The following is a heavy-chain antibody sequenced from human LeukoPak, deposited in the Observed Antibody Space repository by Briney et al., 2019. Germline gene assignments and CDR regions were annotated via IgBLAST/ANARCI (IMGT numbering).Heavy chain of an antibody. CDR3: ARVVIVDTAMVDY. D-gene: IGHD5-18*01. Sequence: GGSLRLSCAVFGFTFNSYGMHWVRQAPGKGLEWLAVISHDGSKRDYADSVKGRFTISRDNAKNSLYLQMNSLRAEDTAVYYCARVVIVDTAMVDYWGQGTLVTVSS. CDR1: GFTFNSYG. J-gene: IGHJ4*02. CDR2: ISHDGSKR. V-gene: IGHV3-33*08.